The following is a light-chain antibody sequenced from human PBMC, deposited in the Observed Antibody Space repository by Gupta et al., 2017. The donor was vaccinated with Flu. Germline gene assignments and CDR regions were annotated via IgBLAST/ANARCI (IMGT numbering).Light chain of an antibody. Sequence: TYVADKLDDNCACWHQQKPGQPPVQVIYQGTKRPSGIPARFSCSNSGYTATLTIRGTHAMDEDDYYCQVSDSSTEVFGGGTKLTVL. CDR3: QVSDSSTEV. CDR2: QGT. CDR1: KLDDNC. V-gene: IGLV3-1*01. J-gene: IGLJ2*01.